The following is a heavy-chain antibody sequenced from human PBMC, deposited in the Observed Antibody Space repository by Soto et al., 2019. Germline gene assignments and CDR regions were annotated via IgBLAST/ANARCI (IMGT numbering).Heavy chain of an antibody. CDR2: TIPMFATA. Sequence: QVHLVQSGAEVKKPGSSVKVSCKASGGSFSNYIFAWVRQAPGQGLEWMGGTIPMFATAQYAQKLQGRVTITADESTSTVYMDLTSLTSDDTAVYYCARGLFGQQWLVGFDTWGQGTLVTLSS. CDR3: ARGLFGQQWLVGFDT. J-gene: IGHJ4*02. CDR1: GGSFSNYI. V-gene: IGHV1-69*01. D-gene: IGHD6-19*01.